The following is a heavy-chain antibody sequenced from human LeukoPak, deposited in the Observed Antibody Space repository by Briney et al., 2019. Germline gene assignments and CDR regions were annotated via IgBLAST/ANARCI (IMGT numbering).Heavy chain of an antibody. J-gene: IGHJ5*02. CDR2: ISAYNGNT. V-gene: IGHV1-18*01. D-gene: IGHD3-3*01. CDR1: GYTLTSYG. Sequence: ASVKVSCKASGYTLTSYGISWVRQAPGQGLEWMGWISAYNGNTNYAQKLQGRVTMTTDTSTSTAYMELRSLRSDDTAVYYCARDRYYDFWSGYQFDPWGQGTLVTVSS. CDR3: ARDRYYDFWSGYQFDP.